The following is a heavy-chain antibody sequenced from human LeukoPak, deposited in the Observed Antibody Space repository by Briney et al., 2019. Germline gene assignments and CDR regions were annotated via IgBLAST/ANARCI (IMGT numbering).Heavy chain of an antibody. J-gene: IGHJ6*02. CDR1: GFSLSTSGMC. Sequence: SGPALVKPTQTLTLTCTFSGFSLSTSGMCVSWIRQPPGKALEWLARIDWDDDKYYSISLKTRLTISKDTSKNQVVLTMTNMDPVDTATYYCARILGHYDSSGYYYYYGMDVWGQGTTVTVSS. CDR2: IDWDDDK. CDR3: ARILGHYDSSGYYYYYGMDV. D-gene: IGHD3-22*01. V-gene: IGHV2-70*11.